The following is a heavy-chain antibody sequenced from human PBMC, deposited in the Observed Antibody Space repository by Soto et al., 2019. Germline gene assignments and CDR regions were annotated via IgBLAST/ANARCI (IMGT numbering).Heavy chain of an antibody. CDR3: ARVAGRCSGGSCYSNFDY. V-gene: IGHV3-74*01. CDR1: GFTFSSYW. CDR2: INSDGTTT. Sequence: GGSLRLSCAASGFTFSSYWMHWVRQAPGKGLVWVSRINSDGTTTSYADSVKGRFTISRDNAKNTLYLQMNSLRAEDTAVYYCARVAGRCSGGSCYSNFDYWGQGTLVTVSS. J-gene: IGHJ4*02. D-gene: IGHD2-15*01.